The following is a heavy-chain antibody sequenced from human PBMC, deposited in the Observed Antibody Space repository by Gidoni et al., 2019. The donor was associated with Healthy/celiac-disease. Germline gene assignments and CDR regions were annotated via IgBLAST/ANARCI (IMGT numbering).Heavy chain of an antibody. CDR2: ISSSSSTI. CDR1: GFTFSSYS. CDR3: ARGFDTAPFLIDY. V-gene: IGHV3-48*02. Sequence: EVQLVESGGGLVQPGGSLRLSCAASGFTFSSYSMNWVRQAPGKGLEWFSYISSSSSTIYYADSVKGRFTISRENAKNSLYLQMNSLRDEDTAVYYCARGFDTAPFLIDYWGQGTLVTVSS. J-gene: IGHJ4*02. D-gene: IGHD5-18*01.